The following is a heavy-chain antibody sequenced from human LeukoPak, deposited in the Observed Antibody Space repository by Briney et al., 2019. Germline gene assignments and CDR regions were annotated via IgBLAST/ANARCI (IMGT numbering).Heavy chain of an antibody. D-gene: IGHD3-22*01. V-gene: IGHV4-31*03. CDR2: ISHSGNT. J-gene: IGHJ4*02. Sequence: SETLSLTCTVSGGSISSAPYYWSWIRQRPGKGLEWMGYISHSGNTYYNPSLKSRLNISADTSRNQFSLKLRSVTAADTALYFCAREGYYYDSSGPIDYWGQGTRVTVSS. CDR1: GGSISSAPYY. CDR3: AREGYYYDSSGPIDY.